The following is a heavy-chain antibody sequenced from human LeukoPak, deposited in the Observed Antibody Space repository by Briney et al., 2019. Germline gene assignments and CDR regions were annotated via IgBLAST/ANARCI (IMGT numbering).Heavy chain of an antibody. J-gene: IGHJ4*02. D-gene: IGHD5-18*01. Sequence: PSETLSLTCTVYGGSISSYYWNWVRQPPGEGLEWIGYIYYSGTTNYNPSLKSRVSMSVDTPKNQFSLKLSSVAAADTAVYYCARGSYIYGHPPSLDYWGQGTLVTVSS. CDR3: ARGSYIYGHPPSLDY. CDR2: IYYSGTT. V-gene: IGHV4-59*01. CDR1: GGSISSYY.